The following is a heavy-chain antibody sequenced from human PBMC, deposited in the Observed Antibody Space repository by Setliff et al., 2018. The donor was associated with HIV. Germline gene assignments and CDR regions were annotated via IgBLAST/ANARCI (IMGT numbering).Heavy chain of an antibody. CDR1: GGSMSGYY. D-gene: IGHD5-18*01. CDR2: IYSSGST. Sequence: PSETLSLTCSVSGGSMSGYYWNWIRQPARKGLEWIGRIYSSGSTNHNPSLKSRVTMSVDTSKNQFSLSLSSVTAADTAVYFCARDPGYTSGSTFHFDYWGQGTLVTVSS. CDR3: ARDPGYTSGSTFHFDY. J-gene: IGHJ4*02. V-gene: IGHV4-4*07.